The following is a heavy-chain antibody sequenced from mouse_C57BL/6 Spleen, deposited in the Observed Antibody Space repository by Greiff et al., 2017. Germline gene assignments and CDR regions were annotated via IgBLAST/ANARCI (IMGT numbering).Heavy chain of an antibody. V-gene: IGHV1-80*01. Sequence: QVQLQQSGAELVKPGASVKISCKASGYAFRSYWMNWVKPRPGKGLEWIGQIYPGDGDTNYNGKFKGKATLTADKSSSTAYMQLSSLTSEGSAVYFCARSGEGSSLYYFDYWGEGTTLTVSS. CDR3: ARSGEGSSLYYFDY. J-gene: IGHJ2*01. CDR2: IYPGDGDT. D-gene: IGHD1-1*01. CDR1: GYAFRSYW.